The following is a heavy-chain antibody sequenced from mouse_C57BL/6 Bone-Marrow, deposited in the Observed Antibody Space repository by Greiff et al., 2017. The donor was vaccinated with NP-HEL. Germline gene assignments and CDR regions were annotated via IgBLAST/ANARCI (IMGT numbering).Heavy chain of an antibody. V-gene: IGHV1-59*01. CDR3: ARTAVVATRKAWFAY. CDR2: IDPSDSYT. Sequence: QVQLQQSGAELVRPGTSVKLSCKASGYTFTSYWMHWVKQRPGQGLEWIGVIDPSDSYTNYNQKFKGKATLTVDTSSSTAYMQLSSLTSEDSAVYYCARTAVVATRKAWFAYWGQGTLVTVSA. D-gene: IGHD1-1*01. J-gene: IGHJ3*01. CDR1: GYTFTSYW.